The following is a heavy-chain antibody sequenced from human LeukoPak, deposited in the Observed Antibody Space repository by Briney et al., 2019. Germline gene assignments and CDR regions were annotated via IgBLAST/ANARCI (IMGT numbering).Heavy chain of an antibody. CDR2: IIPIFGTA. D-gene: IGHD3-22*01. CDR1: GGTFSSYA. CDR3: ARSPDYYDSSGYYWYYFDY. V-gene: IGHV1-69*13. Sequence: GASVKASCKASGGTFSSYAISWVRQAPGQGLEWMGGIIPIFGTANYAQKFQGRVTITADESTSTAYMELSSLRSEDTAVYYCARSPDYYDSSGYYWYYFDYWGQGTLVTVSS. J-gene: IGHJ4*02.